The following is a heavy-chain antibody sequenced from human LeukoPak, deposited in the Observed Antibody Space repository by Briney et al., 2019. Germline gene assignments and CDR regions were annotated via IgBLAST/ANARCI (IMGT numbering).Heavy chain of an antibody. CDR3: ARDLYSSRTNEAFVI. Sequence: GGSLRLSCAASGFTFSSYAMSWVRQAPGKGLEWVSAISGSGGSTYYADSVKGRFTISRDNSKNTLYLQMNSLRAEDTAVYYCARDLYSSRTNEAFVIWGQGTMVTVSS. CDR2: ISGSGGST. CDR1: GFTFSSYA. J-gene: IGHJ3*02. D-gene: IGHD6-13*01. V-gene: IGHV3-23*01.